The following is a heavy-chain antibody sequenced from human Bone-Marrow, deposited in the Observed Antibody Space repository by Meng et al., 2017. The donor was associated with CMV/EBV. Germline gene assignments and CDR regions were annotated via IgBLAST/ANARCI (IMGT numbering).Heavy chain of an antibody. CDR1: GGTFSSYT. CDR2: ISAYNGNT. CDR3: ARYPRSGGMDV. J-gene: IGHJ6*02. V-gene: IGHV1-18*01. Sequence: ASVKVSCKASGGTFSSYTISWVRQAPGQGLEWMGWISAYNGNTNYAQKLQGRVTMTTDTSTSTAYMELRSLRSDDTDVYYCARYPRSGGMDVWGQGTTVTVSS.